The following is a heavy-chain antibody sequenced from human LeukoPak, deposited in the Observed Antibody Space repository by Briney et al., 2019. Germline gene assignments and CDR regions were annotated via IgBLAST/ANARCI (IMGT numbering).Heavy chain of an antibody. V-gene: IGHV3-48*01. CDR2: ITGDNKA. D-gene: IGHD3-10*01. CDR3: VRGGVADGNYFGD. J-gene: IGHJ4*02. Sequence: HAGGSQRLSCVGSGFAYDHCSMNWVRQAPGKGLEWLSYITGDNKAYYADSLKGRFVISRDNAKNSVYLQMNSLSVEDTAVYYCVRGGVADGNYFGDWGQGTVVTVSS. CDR1: GFAYDHCS.